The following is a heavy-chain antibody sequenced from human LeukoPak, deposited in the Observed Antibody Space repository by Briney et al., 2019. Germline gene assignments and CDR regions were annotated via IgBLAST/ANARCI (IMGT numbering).Heavy chain of an antibody. CDR3: ASGSSSSWHPDAFDI. D-gene: IGHD6-13*01. CDR1: GGSFSGYY. J-gene: IGHJ3*02. Sequence: SETLSLTCAVYGGSFSGYYWSWIRQPPGKGLEWIGEINHSGSTNYNPSLKSRVTISVDTSKNQFSLKLSSMTAADTAVYYCASGSSSSWHPDAFDIWGQGTMVTVSS. CDR2: INHSGST. V-gene: IGHV4-34*01.